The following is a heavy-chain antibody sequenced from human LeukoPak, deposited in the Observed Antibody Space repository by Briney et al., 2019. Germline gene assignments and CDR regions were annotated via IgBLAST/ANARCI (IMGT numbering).Heavy chain of an antibody. D-gene: IGHD1-26*01. CDR1: GGTFSSYA. CDR2: IIPIFGTA. J-gene: IGHJ3*02. V-gene: IGHV1-69*06. Sequence: GASVKVSCKASGGTFSSYAISWVRQAPGQGLEWMGGIIPIFGTANYAQKFQGRVTITADKSTSTAYMELSSLRSEDTAVYYCARGTISGSYYPRTLALDAFDIWGQGTMVTVSS. CDR3: ARGTISGSYYPRTLALDAFDI.